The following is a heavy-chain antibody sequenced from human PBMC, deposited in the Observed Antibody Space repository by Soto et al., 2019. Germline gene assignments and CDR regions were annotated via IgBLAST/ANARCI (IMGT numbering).Heavy chain of an antibody. V-gene: IGHV3-21*01. CDR1: GVTFSSSS. CDR3: AREGIAAGGISGMDV. J-gene: IGHJ6*02. Sequence: LRLSCAGSGVTFSSSSMNWVLQAPGKGLEWVSSISSSSSYTYYADSVKGRFTISRDNPKNSLYLQMNSLRDEDTAVYYCAREGIAAGGISGMDVWGQGTTVTVSS. CDR2: ISSSSSYT. D-gene: IGHD6-13*01.